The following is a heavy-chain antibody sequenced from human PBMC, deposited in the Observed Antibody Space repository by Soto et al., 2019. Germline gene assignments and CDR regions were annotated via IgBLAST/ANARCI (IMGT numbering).Heavy chain of an antibody. CDR3: ARGRVSSSSWGHYYYYYGMDV. CDR2: INHSGST. D-gene: IGHD6-13*01. V-gene: IGHV4-34*01. J-gene: IGHJ6*02. CDR1: GGSFSGYY. Sequence: SETLSLTCAVYGGSFSGYYWSWIRQPPGKGLEWIGEINHSGSTNYNPSLKSRVTISVDTSKNQFSLKLSSVTAADTAVYYCARGRVSSSSWGHYYYYYGMDVWGQGTTVTVSS.